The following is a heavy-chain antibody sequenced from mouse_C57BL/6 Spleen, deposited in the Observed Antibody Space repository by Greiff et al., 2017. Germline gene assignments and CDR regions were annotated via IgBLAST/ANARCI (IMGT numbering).Heavy chain of an antibody. V-gene: IGHV1-64*01. J-gene: IGHJ4*01. D-gene: IGHD1-1*01. CDR2: IHPNSGST. CDR1: GYTFTSYW. Sequence: VQLQQPGAELVKPGASVKLSCKASGYTFTSYWMHWVKQRPGQGLEWIGMIHPNSGSTNYNETFKSKATLTVDKSSSTAYMQLSSLTSEDSAVYYCARDYYGSSYCAMDYWGQGTSVTVSS. CDR3: ARDYYGSSYCAMDY.